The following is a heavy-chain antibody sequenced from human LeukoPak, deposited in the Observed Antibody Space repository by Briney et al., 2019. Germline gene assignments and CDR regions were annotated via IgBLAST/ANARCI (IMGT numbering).Heavy chain of an antibody. J-gene: IGHJ3*02. D-gene: IGHD2-21*01. CDR1: GGSISSGDYY. Sequence: SSETLSLTCTVSGGSISSGDYYWSWIRQPPGKGLEWIGYIYYSGSTNYNPSLKSRVTISVDTSKNQFSLKLSSVTAADTAVYYCARPITGDSDAFDIWGQGTMVTVSS. CDR2: IYYSGST. CDR3: ARPITGDSDAFDI. V-gene: IGHV4-30-4*08.